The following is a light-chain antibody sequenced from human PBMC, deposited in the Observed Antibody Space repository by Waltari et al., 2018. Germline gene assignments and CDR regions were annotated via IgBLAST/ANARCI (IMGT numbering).Light chain of an antibody. J-gene: IGLJ2*01. Sequence: QSALTQPASVSGSPGQSITISCTGTSSDVGIYKRVSWYKQPPGKAPKPMIYAVSKRPSGVSDRFSGSKSGDMASLTISGLQPEDETEYFCSSYAGSSKGVFGGGTKVTVL. V-gene: IGLV2-23*02. CDR1: SSDVGIYKR. CDR2: AVS. CDR3: SSYAGSSKGV.